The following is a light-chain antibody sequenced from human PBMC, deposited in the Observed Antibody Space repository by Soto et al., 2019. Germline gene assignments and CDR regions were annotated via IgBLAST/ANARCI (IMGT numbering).Light chain of an antibody. CDR2: GAS. V-gene: IGKV3-20*01. CDR1: QSVSSSY. J-gene: IGKJ1*01. Sequence: IVLTKSPGTLSLSPWERATLSCRASQSVSSSYLAWYQQKPGQAPRLLIYGASSRATGIPDRFSGSGSGTDFTLTISRLEPEDFAVYYCQQYGSSPQTFGQGTKVDIK. CDR3: QQYGSSPQT.